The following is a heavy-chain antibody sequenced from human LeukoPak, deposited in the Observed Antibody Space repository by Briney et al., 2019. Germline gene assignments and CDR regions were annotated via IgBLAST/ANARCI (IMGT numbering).Heavy chain of an antibody. D-gene: IGHD3-10*01. V-gene: IGHV3-33*06. CDR3: AKDYGTLGRGRIKGYFDY. CDR1: GFPFSSTG. CDR2: IWYDGSEK. J-gene: IGHJ4*02. Sequence: PGGSLRLSCAASGFPFSSTGMNWVRQAPGKGLEWVAGIWYDGSEKYYADSAKGRFTIYRDNSKDTVYLQMTSLRGEDTAVYYCAKDYGTLGRGRIKGYFDYCGQGTLVTVSS.